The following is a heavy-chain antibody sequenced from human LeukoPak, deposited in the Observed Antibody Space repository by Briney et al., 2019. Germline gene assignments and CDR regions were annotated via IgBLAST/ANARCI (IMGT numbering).Heavy chain of an antibody. CDR3: ASRGGRIAVAGTRDWFDP. CDR2: IYHSGST. J-gene: IGHJ5*02. CDR1: GGSISSSNW. V-gene: IGHV4-4*02. D-gene: IGHD6-19*01. Sequence: SETLSLTCAVSGGSISSSNWWSWVRQPPGKGLEWIGEIYHSGSTNYNPSLKSRVTISVDKSKSQFSLKLSSVTAADTAVYYCASRGGRIAVAGTRDWFDPWGQGTLVTVSS.